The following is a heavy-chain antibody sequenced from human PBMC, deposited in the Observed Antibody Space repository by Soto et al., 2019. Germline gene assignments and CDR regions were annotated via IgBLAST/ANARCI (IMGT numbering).Heavy chain of an antibody. CDR2: IIPILGIA. D-gene: IGHD2-15*01. J-gene: IGHJ4*02. Sequence: QVQLVQSGAEVKKPGSSAKVSCKASGGTFSSYTISWVRQAPGQGLEWMGRIIPILGIANYAQKFQGRVTITADKSTSTAYMELSSLRSEDTAVYYCARDSQVVVAATLGYWGQGTLVTVSS. CDR1: GGTFSSYT. V-gene: IGHV1-69*08. CDR3: ARDSQVVVAATLGY.